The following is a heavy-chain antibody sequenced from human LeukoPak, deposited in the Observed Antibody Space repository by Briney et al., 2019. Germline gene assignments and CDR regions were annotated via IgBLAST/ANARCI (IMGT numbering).Heavy chain of an antibody. CDR3: ARDPAAAVAVFDY. D-gene: IGHD6-19*01. J-gene: IGHJ4*02. Sequence: GGSLRLSCAASGFTFSSYSMNWVRQAPGKGLEWVSYISSSSSTIYYADSVKGRFTISRDNAKNSLYLQMNSLRGEDTAVYYCARDPAAAVAVFDYWGQGTLVTVSS. CDR1: GFTFSSYS. CDR2: ISSSSSTI. V-gene: IGHV3-48*01.